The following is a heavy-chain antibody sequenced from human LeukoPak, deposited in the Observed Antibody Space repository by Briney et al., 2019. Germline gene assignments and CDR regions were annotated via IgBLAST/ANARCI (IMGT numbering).Heavy chain of an antibody. CDR3: AGGVVVVATRDEYFQH. CDR1: GYTFTSYY. Sequence: ASVKVSCKASGYTFTSYYMHWVRQVPGQGLEWMGIINPSGGSTSYAQKFQGRVTMTRDTSTSTVYMELSSLRSEDTAVYYCAGGVVVVATRDEYFQHWGQGTLVTVSS. J-gene: IGHJ1*01. CDR2: INPSGGST. D-gene: IGHD2-15*01. V-gene: IGHV1-46*01.